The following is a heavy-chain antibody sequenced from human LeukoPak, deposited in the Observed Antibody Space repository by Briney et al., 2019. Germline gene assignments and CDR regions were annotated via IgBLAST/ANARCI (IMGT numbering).Heavy chain of an antibody. V-gene: IGHV3-23*01. Sequence: GASLRLSCAASGFSFSNYAMSWVRQVPGKGLEWVSAIKGRFTIPRDTSKNTLYLQMNSLRAEDTAVYYCAKWGDYDVLTGYYDSDYWGQGTLVTVSS. CDR2: I. CDR1: GFSFSNYA. D-gene: IGHD3-9*01. J-gene: IGHJ4*02. CDR3: AKWGDYDVLTGYYDSDY.